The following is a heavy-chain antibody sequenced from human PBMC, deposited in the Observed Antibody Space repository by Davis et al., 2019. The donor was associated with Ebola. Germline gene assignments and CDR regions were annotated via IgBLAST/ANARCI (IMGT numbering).Heavy chain of an antibody. V-gene: IGHV1-18*01. CDR3: AREDDISS. D-gene: IGHD3-3*02. J-gene: IGHJ5*02. CDR1: GYSFTTYG. CDR2: INVHNGNR. Sequence: AASVKVSCKASGYSFTTYGITWVRQAPGQGLEWMGGINVHNGNRKYAQNLQGRVTMTTDTSTATAYLELRSLRFDDTAIYYCAREDDISSWGQGTLVTVSS.